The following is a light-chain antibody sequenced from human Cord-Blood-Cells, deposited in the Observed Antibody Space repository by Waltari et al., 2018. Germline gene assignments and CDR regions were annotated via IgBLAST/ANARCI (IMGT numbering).Light chain of an antibody. CDR2: DAS. Sequence: DIQMTQSPSSLSASVGDRVTITCQASQDISNYLNWYHQKPGKAPKLLIYDASNLETGVPSRFSGSGSGTDFTFTISSLQPEDIATYYCQQYDNPLTFGGGTKVEIK. CDR3: QQYDNPLT. J-gene: IGKJ4*01. V-gene: IGKV1-33*01. CDR1: QDISNY.